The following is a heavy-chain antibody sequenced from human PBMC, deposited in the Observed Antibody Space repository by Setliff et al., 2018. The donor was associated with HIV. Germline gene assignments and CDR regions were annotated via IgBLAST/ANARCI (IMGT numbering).Heavy chain of an antibody. Sequence: VASVKVSCKASGYAFNSYTLNWVRLATGRGLEWMGWINPNSDNTAYAQKFQGRLTMTRNTSTGTVYMELSSLRSEDTAVYYCARIGRTPYYYYYMDVWGKGTTVTVSS. J-gene: IGHJ6*03. CDR1: GYAFNSYT. V-gene: IGHV1-8*01. CDR2: INPNSDNT. CDR3: ARIGRTPYYYYYMDV. D-gene: IGHD2-15*01.